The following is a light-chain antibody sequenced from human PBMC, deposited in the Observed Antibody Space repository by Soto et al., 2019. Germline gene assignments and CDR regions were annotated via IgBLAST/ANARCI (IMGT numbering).Light chain of an antibody. CDR1: SRDVGRYNL. V-gene: IGLV2-14*02. CDR3: SLYTSTSTFV. J-gene: IGLJ1*01. Sequence: QSALTQPASVSGSPGQSITISCTGTSRDVGRYNLVSWYQQHPGKAPKLMIYEVTKRPSGVSDRFSGSKSGNTASLTISGLQAEDEADYYCSLYTSTSTFVFGTGTKLTVL. CDR2: EVT.